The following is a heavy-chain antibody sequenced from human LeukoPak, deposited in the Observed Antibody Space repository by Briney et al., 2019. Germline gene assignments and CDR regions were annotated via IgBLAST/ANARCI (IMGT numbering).Heavy chain of an antibody. D-gene: IGHD4-17*01. CDR3: ATYGGYSQFQY. CDR2: IYPGDSDT. J-gene: IGHJ1*01. CDR1: AYSNTSDW. Sequence: GQPLKISCKAPAYSNTSDWISSERQMPAKRLEWMGIIYPGDSDTRYSPSCQGLVTISADKSISTAYLLWSSLKASDSAMYYCATYGGYSQFQYWGQGTLVTVSS. V-gene: IGHV5-51*01.